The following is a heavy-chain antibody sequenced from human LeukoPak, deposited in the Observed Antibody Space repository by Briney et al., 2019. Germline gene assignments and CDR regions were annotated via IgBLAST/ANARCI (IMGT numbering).Heavy chain of an antibody. CDR1: GYSFTSYW. J-gene: IGHJ6*02. D-gene: IGHD3-22*01. Sequence: GESLKISCKGSGYSFTSYWIGWVRQMPGKGLEWMGIIYPGDSDTRYSPSFQGQVTISADKSISTAYLQWSSLKASDTAMYYCAMTYYYDSSGYYYYGMDVWGQGTTVTVSS. CDR2: IYPGDSDT. CDR3: AMTYYYDSSGYYYYGMDV. V-gene: IGHV5-51*01.